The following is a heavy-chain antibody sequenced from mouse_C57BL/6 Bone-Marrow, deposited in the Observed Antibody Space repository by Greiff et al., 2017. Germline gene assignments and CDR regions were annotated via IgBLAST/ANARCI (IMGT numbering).Heavy chain of an antibody. CDR2: IYIGNGYT. CDR3: ARPLLRNYYAMDY. J-gene: IGHJ4*01. D-gene: IGHD1-1*01. V-gene: IGHV1-58*01. CDR1: GYTFTSYG. Sequence: DVKLQQSGAELVRPGSSVKMSCKTSGYTFTSYGINWVKQRPGQGLEWLGYIYIGNGYTEYNEKFKGKATLTSDTSSSTAYMQLSSLTSEDSAVYYCARPLLRNYYAMDYWGQGAAVTVSS.